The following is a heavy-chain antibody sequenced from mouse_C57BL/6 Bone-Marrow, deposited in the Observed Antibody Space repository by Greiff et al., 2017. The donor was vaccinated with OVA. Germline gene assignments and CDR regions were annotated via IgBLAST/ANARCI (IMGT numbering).Heavy chain of an antibody. D-gene: IGHD6-1*01. CDR2: IYPGSGST. CDR1: GYTFTSYW. Sequence: VQLQQPGAELVKPGASVKMSCKASGYTFTSYWITWVKQRPGQGLEWIGDIYPGSGSTNYNEKFKSKATLTVDTSSSTAYMQLSSLTSEDSAVYYCARGGQPGPRFAYWGQGTLVTVSA. V-gene: IGHV1-55*01. J-gene: IGHJ3*01. CDR3: ARGGQPGPRFAY.